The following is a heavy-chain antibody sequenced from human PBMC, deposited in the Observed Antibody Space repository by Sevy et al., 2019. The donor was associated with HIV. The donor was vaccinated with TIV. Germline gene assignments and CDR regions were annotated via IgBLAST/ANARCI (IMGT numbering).Heavy chain of an antibody. CDR2: ISAYNGNT. CDR1: GYTFTSYG. Sequence: GPVKVSCKASGYTFTSYGISWVRQAPGQGLEWMGWISAYNGNTNYAQKLQGRVTMTTDTSTSTAYMELRSLRSDDTAVYYCASCYYYDSSGYPEWEYFQHWGQGTLVTVSS. CDR3: ASCYYYDSSGYPEWEYFQH. J-gene: IGHJ1*01. D-gene: IGHD3-22*01. V-gene: IGHV1-18*01.